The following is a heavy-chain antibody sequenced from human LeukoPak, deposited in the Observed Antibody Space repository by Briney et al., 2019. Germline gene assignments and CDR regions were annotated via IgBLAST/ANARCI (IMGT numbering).Heavy chain of an antibody. Sequence: PGGSLRLSCAASGFSLSTYALSWVRQAPGGGLEWVAAISGGGDKTYHADSVKGRFTISKDNSENRLSLQMDSPRAEDTAVYFCAKDTTAWWYHRAYMNVWGKGTTVTVSS. J-gene: IGHJ6*03. CDR3: AKDTTAWWYHRAYMNV. CDR1: GFSLSTYA. D-gene: IGHD2-15*01. V-gene: IGHV3-23*01. CDR2: ISGGGDKT.